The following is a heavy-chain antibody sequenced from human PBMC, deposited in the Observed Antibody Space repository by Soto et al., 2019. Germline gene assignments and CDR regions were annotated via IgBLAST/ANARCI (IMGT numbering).Heavy chain of an antibody. CDR2: ISAYNGNT. D-gene: IGHD3-10*01. Sequence: GASVKVSCKASGYTFTSYAMHWVRQAPGQRLEWMGWISAYNGNTNYAQKLQGRVTMTTDTSTSTAYMELRSLRSDDTAVYYCATSTGNYYGSGSYYKPALPYYYYGMDVWGQGTTVTVSS. V-gene: IGHV1-18*01. CDR3: ATSTGNYYGSGSYYKPALPYYYYGMDV. CDR1: GYTFTSYA. J-gene: IGHJ6*02.